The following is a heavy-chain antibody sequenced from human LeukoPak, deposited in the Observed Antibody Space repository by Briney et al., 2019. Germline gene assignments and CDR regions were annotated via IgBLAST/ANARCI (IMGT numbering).Heavy chain of an antibody. Sequence: GGSLRLSCAASGFTFSSYEMNWVRQAPGKGLEWVSYISSIGSTIYYADSVKGRFTISRDNAENSLYLQMNSLRAEDTAVYYCARDARSVLLWFGELSDYGMDVWGKGTTVTVSS. D-gene: IGHD3-10*01. CDR2: ISSIGSTI. CDR1: GFTFSSYE. CDR3: ARDARSVLLWFGELSDYGMDV. J-gene: IGHJ6*04. V-gene: IGHV3-48*03.